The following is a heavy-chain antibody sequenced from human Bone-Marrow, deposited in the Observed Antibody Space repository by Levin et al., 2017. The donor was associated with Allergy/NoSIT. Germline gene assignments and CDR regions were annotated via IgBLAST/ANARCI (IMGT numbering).Heavy chain of an antibody. CDR3: ARDPPEYFVDP. V-gene: IGHV3-30*03. CDR2: ITKDGSKK. Sequence: GGSLRLSCAVSGFTFSDYGMHWVRQAPGKGLEWVASITKDGSKKYYLDSVKGRSTLSRDSSKNTVSLQMNSLTADDRAVYFFARDPPEYFVDPWGQGNLVIVSS. CDR1: GFTFSDYG. J-gene: IGHJ5*02. D-gene: IGHD2/OR15-2a*01.